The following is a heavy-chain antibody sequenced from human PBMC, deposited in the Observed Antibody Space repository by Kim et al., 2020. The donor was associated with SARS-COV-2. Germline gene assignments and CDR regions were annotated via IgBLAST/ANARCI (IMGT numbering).Heavy chain of an antibody. CDR1: GFTFSSYS. CDR2: ISSSSSYI. D-gene: IGHD2-2*01. V-gene: IGHV3-21*01. CDR3: ARSTLIVVPGHYYFDY. J-gene: IGHJ4*02. Sequence: GGSLRLSCAASGFTFSSYSMNWVRQAPGKGLEWVSSISSSSSYIYYADSVKGRFTISRDNAKNSLYLQMNSLRAEDTAVYYCARSTLIVVPGHYYFDYWGQGTLVTVSS.